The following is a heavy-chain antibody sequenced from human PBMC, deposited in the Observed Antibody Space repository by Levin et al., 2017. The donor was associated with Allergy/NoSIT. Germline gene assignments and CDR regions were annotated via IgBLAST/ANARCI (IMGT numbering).Heavy chain of an antibody. CDR3: AKYSGSYHGMDV. Sequence: GESLKISCAASGFTFSSYGMHWVRQAPGKGLEWVAVISYDGSNKYYADSVKGRFTISRDNSKNTLYLQMNSLRAEDTAVYYCAKYSGSYHGMDVWGQGTTVTVSS. CDR1: GFTFSSYG. J-gene: IGHJ6*02. D-gene: IGHD1-26*01. CDR2: ISYDGSNK. V-gene: IGHV3-30*18.